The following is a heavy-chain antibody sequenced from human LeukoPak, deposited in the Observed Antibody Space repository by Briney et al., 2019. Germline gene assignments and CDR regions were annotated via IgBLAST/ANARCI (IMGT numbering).Heavy chain of an antibody. CDR1: GDSISSTNW. J-gene: IGHJ4*02. Sequence: SGTLSLTCAVAGDSISSTNWWSCVRQPPGKGLEWIGEIHHSGSTNYNPSLKSRVTISVDKSKNQFSLKLSSVTAADTAFYYCARGEKVLDYFDYWGQGTLVTVSS. CDR3: ARGEKVLDYFDY. V-gene: IGHV4-4*02. D-gene: IGHD3-16*01. CDR2: IHHSGST.